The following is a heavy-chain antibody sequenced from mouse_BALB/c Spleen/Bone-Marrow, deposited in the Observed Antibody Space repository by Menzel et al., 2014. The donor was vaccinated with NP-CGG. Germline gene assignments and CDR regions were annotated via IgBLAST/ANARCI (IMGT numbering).Heavy chain of an antibody. Sequence: QVQLQQSGAELVKPGASVKLSCKASGYSFTRYYMYWVKQRPGQGLEWIGEINPSNGGTNFNEKFKSKATLTVDKSSSTAYMQFSSLTSEDSAVNYCTRSNYGYWYFDVWGAGTTVTVSS. CDR1: GYSFTRYY. V-gene: IGHV1S81*02. CDR2: INPSNGGT. CDR3: TRSNYGYWYFDV. J-gene: IGHJ1*01. D-gene: IGHD1-1*01.